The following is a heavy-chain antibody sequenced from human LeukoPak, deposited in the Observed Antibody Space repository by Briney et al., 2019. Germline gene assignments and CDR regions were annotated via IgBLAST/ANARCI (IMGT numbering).Heavy chain of an antibody. CDR3: ARAIAPYDSSGTGDY. CDR1: GYTFTGYY. J-gene: IGHJ4*02. CDR2: INPNSGGT. Sequence: ASVKVSCKASGYTFTGYYMHWVRQAPGQGLELMGRINPNSGGTNYAQKFQGRVTMTRDTSISTAYMELSRLRSDDTAVYYCARAIAPYDSSGTGDYWGQGTLVTVSS. D-gene: IGHD3-22*01. V-gene: IGHV1-2*06.